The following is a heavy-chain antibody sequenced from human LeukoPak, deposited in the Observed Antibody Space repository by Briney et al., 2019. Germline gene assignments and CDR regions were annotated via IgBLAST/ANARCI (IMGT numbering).Heavy chain of an antibody. Sequence: PGGTLRLSCAASGFTFSSYGMHWVRQAPGKGLEWVAVIWYDGSNKYYADPVKGRFTISRDNSKNTLYLQMNSLRAEDTAVYYCARDPHIVVVTAILNYYGMDVWGQGTTVTVSS. V-gene: IGHV3-33*01. CDR2: IWYDGSNK. CDR1: GFTFSSYG. D-gene: IGHD2-21*02. J-gene: IGHJ6*02. CDR3: ARDPHIVVVTAILNYYGMDV.